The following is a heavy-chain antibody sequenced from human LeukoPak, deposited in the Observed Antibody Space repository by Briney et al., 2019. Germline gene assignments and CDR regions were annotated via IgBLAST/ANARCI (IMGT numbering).Heavy chain of an antibody. V-gene: IGHV3-21*01. CDR2: ISSSSYI. J-gene: IGHJ4*02. Sequence: GGSLRLSCAASGSTFSSYSMNWVRQAPGKGLEWVSSISSSSYIYYADSVKGRFTISRDNAKNSLYLQMNSLRAEDTAVYYCARVEAAAGSGYYFDYWGQGTLVTVSS. D-gene: IGHD6-13*01. CDR3: ARVEAAAGSGYYFDY. CDR1: GSTFSSYS.